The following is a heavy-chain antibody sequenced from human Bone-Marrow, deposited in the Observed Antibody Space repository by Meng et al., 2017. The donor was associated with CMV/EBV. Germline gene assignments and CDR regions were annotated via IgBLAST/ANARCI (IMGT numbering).Heavy chain of an antibody. J-gene: IGHJ6*02. CDR2: INSDGSST. CDR1: GFTFSSYW. Sequence: GESLKISCAASGFTFSSYWMHWVRQAPGKGLVWVSRINSDGSSTSYADSVKGRFTISRDNAKNTLYLQMNSLRAEDTAVYYCASWGYGYLSGMDVWGQGTTVTVSS. V-gene: IGHV3-74*01. CDR3: ASWGYGYLSGMDV. D-gene: IGHD5-18*01.